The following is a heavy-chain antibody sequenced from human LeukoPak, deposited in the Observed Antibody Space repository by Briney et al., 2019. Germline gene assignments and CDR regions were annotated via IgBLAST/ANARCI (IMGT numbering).Heavy chain of an antibody. CDR3: AREDYYNSGGYYLDY. CDR2: IYHSGST. V-gene: IGHV4-38-2*02. CDR1: GYSISRGYS. J-gene: IGHJ4*02. D-gene: IGHD3-22*01. Sequence: SETLSLTCTVSGYSISRGYSWGWIRQPPGKVLEWIGNIYHSGSTNYSPSLKSRVTISVDTSKNQFSLKLSSVTAADTAVYFCAREDYYNSGGYYLDYWGQGTLVTVSS.